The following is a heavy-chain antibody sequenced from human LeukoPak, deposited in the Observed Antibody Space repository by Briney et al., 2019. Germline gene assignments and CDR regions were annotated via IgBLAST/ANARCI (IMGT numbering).Heavy chain of an antibody. D-gene: IGHD6-25*01. CDR1: GGTFSSYA. V-gene: IGHV1-69*05. Sequence: GASVKVSCKASGGTFSSYAIRWVRQAPGQGLEWMGGIIPIFGTANYAQKFQGRVTITTDESTSTAYMELSSLRSEDTAVYYCARDGYWDRRSMDVWGKGTTVTVSS. CDR2: IIPIFGTA. CDR3: ARDGYWDRRSMDV. J-gene: IGHJ6*03.